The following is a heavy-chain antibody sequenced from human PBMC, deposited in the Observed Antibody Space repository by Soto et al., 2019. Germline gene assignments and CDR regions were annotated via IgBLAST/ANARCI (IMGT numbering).Heavy chain of an antibody. CDR3: AKDIRPDGVWDFDY. J-gene: IGHJ4*02. V-gene: IGHV3-23*01. CDR1: GFTFSTYT. D-gene: IGHD4-17*01. CDR2: VSQDGTA. Sequence: VQLLESGGGLAQPGGSLRLSCAASGFTFSTYTMAWVRQAPGRGPEWVAGVSQDGTAHYSDSVKGRFTISRDNSRDTVYLQMITLRGEYTAVYYCAKDIRPDGVWDFDYWGQGTLVTVSS.